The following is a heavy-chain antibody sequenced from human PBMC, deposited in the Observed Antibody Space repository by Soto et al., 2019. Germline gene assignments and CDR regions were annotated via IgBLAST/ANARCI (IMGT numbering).Heavy chain of an antibody. D-gene: IGHD1-1*01. CDR2: ISSSSSTI. Sequence: EVQLVESGGGLVQPGGSLRLSCAASGFTFSSYSMNWVRQAPGKGLEWVSYISSSSSTIYYADSVKGRFTISRDNAKNSLYLQMNSRRDEDTAVYYCASGKDDAEGGYWGQGTLVTVTS. J-gene: IGHJ4*02. V-gene: IGHV3-48*02. CDR1: GFTFSSYS. CDR3: ASGKDDAEGGY.